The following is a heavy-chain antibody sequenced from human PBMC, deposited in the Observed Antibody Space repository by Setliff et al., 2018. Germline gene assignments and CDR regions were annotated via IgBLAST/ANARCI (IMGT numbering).Heavy chain of an antibody. CDR1: GGSFSGYY. CDR3: ARVSMYSSSWYYYYYGMDV. CDR2: INHSGST. D-gene: IGHD6-13*01. J-gene: IGHJ6*02. V-gene: IGHV4-34*01. Sequence: PSETLSLTCAVYGGSFSGYYWSWIRQPPGKGLEWIGEINHSGSTYYNPSLKSRVTISVDTSKNQFSLKLSSVTAADTAVYYCARVSMYSSSWYYYYYGMDVWGQGTTVTVSS.